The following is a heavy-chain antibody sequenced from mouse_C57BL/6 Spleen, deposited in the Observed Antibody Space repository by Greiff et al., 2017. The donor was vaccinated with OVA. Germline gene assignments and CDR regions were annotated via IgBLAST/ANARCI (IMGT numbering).Heavy chain of an antibody. CDR2: IWRDGST. Sequence: VQLVESGPGLVAPSQSLSITCTVSGFSLTSYGVHWVRQPPGKGLEWLVVIWRDGSTTYNSALKSSLSISKDNSKSQVFLKMNSLQTDDTAMDYCARHLYYSNYGGYFDVWGTGTTVTVSS. V-gene: IGHV2-6-1*01. CDR3: ARHLYYSNYGGYFDV. D-gene: IGHD2-5*01. J-gene: IGHJ1*03. CDR1: GFSLTSYG.